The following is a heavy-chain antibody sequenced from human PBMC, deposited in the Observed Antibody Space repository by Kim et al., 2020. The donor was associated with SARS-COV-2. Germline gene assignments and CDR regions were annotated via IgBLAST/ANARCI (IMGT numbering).Heavy chain of an antibody. CDR3: ASGATRVGATSDY. V-gene: IGHV3-21*01. Sequence: GGSLRLSCAASGFTFSSYSMNWVRQAPGKGLEWVSSISSSSSYIYYADSVKGRFTISRDNAKNSLYLQMNSLRAEDTAVYYCASGATRVGATSDYWGQGTLVTVSS. J-gene: IGHJ4*02. CDR1: GFTFSSYS. D-gene: IGHD1-26*01. CDR2: ISSSSSYI.